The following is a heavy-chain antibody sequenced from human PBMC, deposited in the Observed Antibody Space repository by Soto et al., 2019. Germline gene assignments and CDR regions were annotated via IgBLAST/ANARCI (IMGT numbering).Heavy chain of an antibody. CDR1: GFTFGDYY. Sequence: PGGSLRLSCAASGFTFGDYYMTWIRQAPGKGLEWISHISSSGSPIYYADSVKGRFTISRDNAKNSLYLQMNSLRAEDTAVYYCARAPSPSCRDDCYYNYWGQGTLVTVSS. J-gene: IGHJ4*02. CDR3: ARAPSPSCRDDCYYNY. V-gene: IGHV3-11*01. D-gene: IGHD2-21*01. CDR2: ISSSGSPI.